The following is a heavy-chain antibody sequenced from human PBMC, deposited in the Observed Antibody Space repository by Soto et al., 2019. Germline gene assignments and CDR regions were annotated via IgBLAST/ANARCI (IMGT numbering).Heavy chain of an antibody. Sequence: ASVKVSCKASGYTFTSYDINWVRQATGQGLEWMGWMNPNSGNTGYAQKFQGRVTMTRNTSISTAYMELSSLRSEDTAVYYCARIIKRGSCWPYWGQGTLVTVSS. CDR1: GYTFTSYD. V-gene: IGHV1-8*01. D-gene: IGHD6-19*01. CDR2: MNPNSGNT. CDR3: ARIIKRGSCWPY. J-gene: IGHJ4*02.